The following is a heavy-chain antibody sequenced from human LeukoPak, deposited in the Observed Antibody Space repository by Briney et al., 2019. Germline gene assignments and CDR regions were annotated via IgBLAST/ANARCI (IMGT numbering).Heavy chain of an antibody. J-gene: IGHJ3*02. CDR3: VRDSDYQRNSGGLYAHYDALDI. V-gene: IGHV3-7*01. CDR1: EFTFSTFW. D-gene: IGHD2-21*01. CDR2: IKADGSVK. Sequence: GGSLRLSCAAPEFTFSTFWMSWVRQAPGKGLVWVANIKADGSVKHYVDSVEGRFSISRDNARSSLYLQMNNLRAEDTAVYYCVRDSDYQRNSGGLYAHYDALDIWGHGTMVTVSS.